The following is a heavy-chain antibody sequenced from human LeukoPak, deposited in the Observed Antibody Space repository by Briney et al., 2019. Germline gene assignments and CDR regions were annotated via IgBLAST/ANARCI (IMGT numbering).Heavy chain of an antibody. Sequence: SVKLSCNSSGGTFSSYAISWVRQAPGQGLEWMGGIIPIFGTANYAQKFQGRVTITTDESTSTAYMELSSLRSEDTAVYYCARAGVVGATTGNAFDIWGQGTMVTVSS. CDR1: GGTFSSYA. V-gene: IGHV1-69*05. J-gene: IGHJ3*02. D-gene: IGHD1-26*01. CDR2: IIPIFGTA. CDR3: ARAGVVGATTGNAFDI.